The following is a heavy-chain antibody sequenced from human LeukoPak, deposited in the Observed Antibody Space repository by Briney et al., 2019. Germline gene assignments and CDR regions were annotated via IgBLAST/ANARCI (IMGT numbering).Heavy chain of an antibody. J-gene: IGHJ4*02. CDR2: ISRSMSPI. CDR3: AKAQHPYGSGSYFDY. Sequence: PGGSLRLSCAASGFTFSSYTMNWVRQAPGKGLEWISYISRSMSPIYYADSVKGRFTISRDNAKNTLYLQMNSLRAEDTAVYYCAKAQHPYGSGSYFDYWGQGTLVTVSS. D-gene: IGHD3-10*01. CDR1: GFTFSSYT. V-gene: IGHV3-48*01.